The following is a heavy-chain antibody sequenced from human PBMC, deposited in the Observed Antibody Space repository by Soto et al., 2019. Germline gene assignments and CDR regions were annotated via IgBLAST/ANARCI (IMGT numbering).Heavy chain of an antibody. CDR1: GYTFTSYG. J-gene: IGHJ3*02. Sequence: ASVEVSCKASGYTFTSYGISWVRQAPGQGLEWMGWISAYNGNTNYAQKLQGRVTMTTDTSTSTAYMELRSLRSDDTAVYYCARGRYDILTGYPRAFDIWGQGTMVTVSS. CDR2: ISAYNGNT. D-gene: IGHD3-9*01. V-gene: IGHV1-18*04. CDR3: ARGRYDILTGYPRAFDI.